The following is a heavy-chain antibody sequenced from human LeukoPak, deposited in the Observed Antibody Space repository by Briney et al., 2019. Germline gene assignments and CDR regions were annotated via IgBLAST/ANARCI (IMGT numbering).Heavy chain of an antibody. J-gene: IGHJ6*03. Sequence: GGSLRLSCAASGFTVSSNYMSWVRQAPGEGLEWVSVIYSGGSTYYADSVTGRFTISRDNSKNTLYLQMNSLRAEDTAVYYCARKGYSGYGGYYYYMDVGSKGTTVTISS. D-gene: IGHD5-12*01. V-gene: IGHV3-66*01. CDR2: IYSGGST. CDR3: ARKGYSGYGGYYYYMDV. CDR1: GFTVSSNY.